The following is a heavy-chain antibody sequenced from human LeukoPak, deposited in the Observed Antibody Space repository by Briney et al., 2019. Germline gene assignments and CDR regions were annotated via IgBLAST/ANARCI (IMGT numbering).Heavy chain of an antibody. CDR1: GFTFSNYG. CDR2: ISYDGGAE. D-gene: IGHD1-26*01. CDR3: AKDRPLYSGSQHFDF. V-gene: IGHV3-30*18. Sequence: GGSLRLSCIAPGFTFSNYGMHWVRQAPGKGLEWMAVISYDGGAEYFADSVKGRFTISRDNPKNTLYLQMNSLRAEDTAVYYCAKDRPLYSGSQHFDFWGQGTLVTVSP. J-gene: IGHJ4*02.